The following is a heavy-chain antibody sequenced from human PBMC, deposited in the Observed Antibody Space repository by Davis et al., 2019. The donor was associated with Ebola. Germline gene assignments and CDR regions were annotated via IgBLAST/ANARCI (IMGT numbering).Heavy chain of an antibody. Sequence: PSETLSLTCAVYGGSFRSYYWSWIRQPAGKGLEWIGRIYTSGSTNYNPSLKSRVTISVDTSKNQFSLKLSSVTAADTAVYYCARYCSGGSCYSSFAFDIWGQGTMVTVSS. D-gene: IGHD2-15*01. V-gene: IGHV4-59*10. J-gene: IGHJ3*02. CDR2: IYTSGST. CDR1: GGSFRSYY. CDR3: ARYCSGGSCYSSFAFDI.